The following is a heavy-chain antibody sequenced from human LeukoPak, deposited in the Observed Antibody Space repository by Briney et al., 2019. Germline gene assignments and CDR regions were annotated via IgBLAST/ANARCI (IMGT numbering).Heavy chain of an antibody. J-gene: IGHJ4*02. CDR2: IYPGDSHS. D-gene: IGHD3-10*01. CDR1: GYIFTSNW. CDR3: ARQTRDGSGSRGYSFDF. Sequence: GESLKISCKGSGYIFTSNWIGWVRQMPGKGLEWMGFIYPGDSHSRYDPSFEGQVTISADKSISTAYLQWSSLIASDTAMYYCARQTRDGSGSRGYSFDFWGQGALVTVSS. V-gene: IGHV5-51*01.